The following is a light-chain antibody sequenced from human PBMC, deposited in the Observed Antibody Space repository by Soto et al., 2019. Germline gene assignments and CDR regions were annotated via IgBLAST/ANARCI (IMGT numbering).Light chain of an antibody. Sequence: DIQMTQSPSTLSSSVGDRVTITCRPSQTINSWLAWYQQKPGEAPKLLISKASVLQSGVPSRFSGSGSGTEFTLTISSLQPDDFATYYCHQYYSYPWTFGQGTTMEIK. J-gene: IGKJ1*01. CDR2: KAS. CDR3: HQYYSYPWT. V-gene: IGKV1-5*03. CDR1: QTINSW.